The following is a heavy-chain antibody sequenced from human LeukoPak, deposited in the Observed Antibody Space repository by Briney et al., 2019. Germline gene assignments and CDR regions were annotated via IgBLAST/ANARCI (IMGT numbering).Heavy chain of an antibody. D-gene: IGHD3-10*01. CDR1: GFTFSDYS. V-gene: IGHV3-11*01. Sequence: TGGSLRLSCAASGFTFSDYSISWIRQAPGKGLEWVSYITSGDTAIYYADSVKGRFTISRDNAKNSLFLQMNSLRAEDTAVYYCARSGGNSPVDYWGQGTLVTFSS. CDR3: ARSGGNSPVDY. CDR2: ITSGDTAI. J-gene: IGHJ4*02.